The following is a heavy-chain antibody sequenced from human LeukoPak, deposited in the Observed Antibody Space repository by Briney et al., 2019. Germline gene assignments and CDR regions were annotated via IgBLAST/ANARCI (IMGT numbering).Heavy chain of an antibody. Sequence: TSETLSLTCTVSGGSISGSSYYWGWIRQPPGEGLEWIGSIYYSGSTYYNPSLKSRVTISVDTSKNQFSLKLSSVTAADTAVYYCARGMGRDGYNYPPTNFDYWGQGTLVTVSS. CDR3: ARGMGRDGYNYPPTNFDY. V-gene: IGHV4-39*07. CDR1: GGSISGSSYY. CDR2: IYYSGST. J-gene: IGHJ4*02. D-gene: IGHD5-24*01.